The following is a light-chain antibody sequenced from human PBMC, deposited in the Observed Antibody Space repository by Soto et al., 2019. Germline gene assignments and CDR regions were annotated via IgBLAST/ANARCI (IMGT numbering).Light chain of an antibody. CDR1: SSDVGGYNY. CDR3: ISYTSSSTMI. CDR2: DVS. Sequence: QSAPTQPASVTGSPGQSITISCTGTSSDVGGYNYVSWYQQHPGKAPKIIIYDVSYRPSGVSNRFSGSKSGNTASLTISGLQAEDEADYYCISYTSSSTMIFGGGTKLTVL. V-gene: IGLV2-14*01. J-gene: IGLJ2*01.